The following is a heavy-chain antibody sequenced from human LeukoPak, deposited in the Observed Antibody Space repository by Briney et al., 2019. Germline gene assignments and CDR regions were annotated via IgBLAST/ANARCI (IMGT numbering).Heavy chain of an antibody. CDR1: GFTFSSYA. D-gene: IGHD6-19*01. CDR2: ISWNSGSI. J-gene: IGHJ3*02. Sequence: GGSLRLSCAASGFTFSSYAMHWVRQAPGKGLEWVSGISWNSGSIGYADSVKGRFTIPRDNAKNSLYLRMNSLRAEDTALYYCAKDAEKWLVLEPDAFDIWGQGTMVTVSS. CDR3: AKDAEKWLVLEPDAFDI. V-gene: IGHV3-9*01.